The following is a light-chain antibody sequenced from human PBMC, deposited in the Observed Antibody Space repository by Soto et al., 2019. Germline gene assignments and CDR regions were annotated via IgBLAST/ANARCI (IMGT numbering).Light chain of an antibody. V-gene: IGKV3D-15*01. J-gene: IGKJ1*01. CDR2: GAS. Sequence: EIVLTQYPGTLSLSPGERDTLSCRASQSVSSSYLAWYQQKPGQAPRLLIYGASSRATGIPARFSGSGSGTEFTLTISSLQSEDFAVYYCQQYNNWPTFGQGTKVDIK. CDR1: QSVSSSY. CDR3: QQYNNWPT.